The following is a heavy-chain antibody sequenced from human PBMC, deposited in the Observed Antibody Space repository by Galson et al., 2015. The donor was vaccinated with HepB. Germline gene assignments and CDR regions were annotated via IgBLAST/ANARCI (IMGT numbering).Heavy chain of an antibody. J-gene: IGHJ5*02. CDR2: IYSGGLK. Sequence: SLRLSCAASGFTVSSNYMSWVRLAPGKGLEWVSVIYSGGLKFYADSVKGRFIISGDNSKNTVYLQMNSLRAEDTAVYYCARGPYDSSGYSRFDPWGQGILVIVSA. CDR3: ARGPYDSSGYSRFDP. V-gene: IGHV3-53*01. D-gene: IGHD3-22*01. CDR1: GFTVSSNY.